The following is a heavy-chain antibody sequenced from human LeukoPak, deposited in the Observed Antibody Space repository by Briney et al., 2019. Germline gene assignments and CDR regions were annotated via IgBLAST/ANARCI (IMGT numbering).Heavy chain of an antibody. D-gene: IGHD1-26*01. CDR1: GFTFSSYW. Sequence: GGSLRLSCAASGFTFSSYWMSWVRQAPGKGLEWVANIKQDGSEKYYVDSVKGRFTISRDNAKNSLYLQMNSLKIEDTGIYYCVKWELPPTHGWGQGTLVIVSS. CDR2: IKQDGSEK. J-gene: IGHJ4*02. V-gene: IGHV3-7*03. CDR3: VKWELPPTHG.